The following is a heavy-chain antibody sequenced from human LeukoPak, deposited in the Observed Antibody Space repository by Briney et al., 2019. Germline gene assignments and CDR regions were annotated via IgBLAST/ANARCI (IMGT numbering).Heavy chain of an antibody. J-gene: IGHJ4*02. CDR2: FDPEDGET. Sequence: ASVKVSCKVSGYTLTELSMHWVRQAPGKGLEWIGGFDPEDGETIYAQKFQGRVTMTEDTSTDTAYMELSSLRSEDTAVYYCATDMSSLSGRDRGSSGSDWGQGTLVTVSS. CDR3: ATDMSSLSGRDRGSSGSD. CDR1: GYTLTELS. D-gene: IGHD6-19*01. V-gene: IGHV1-24*01.